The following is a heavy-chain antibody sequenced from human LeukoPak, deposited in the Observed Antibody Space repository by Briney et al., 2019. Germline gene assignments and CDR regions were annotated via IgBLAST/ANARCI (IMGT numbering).Heavy chain of an antibody. J-gene: IGHJ4*02. CDR2: IIQDGSEK. V-gene: IGHV3-7*05. D-gene: IGHD3-3*01. Sequence: GGSLRLSCVASGFTFSSFWMSWVCQAPGKGLEWVSKIIQDGSEKYYVDSAKGRFTISRDSAKNSLHLQMNGLRAEDTAVYYCARDSPGIMIFGVVTPNGGQGTLVTVSS. CDR3: ARDSPGIMIFGVVTPN. CDR1: GFTFSSFW.